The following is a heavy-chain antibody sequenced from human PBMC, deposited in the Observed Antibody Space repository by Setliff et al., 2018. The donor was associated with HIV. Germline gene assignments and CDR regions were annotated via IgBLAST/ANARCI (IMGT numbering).Heavy chain of an antibody. CDR2: IKSITDGGTT. V-gene: IGHV3-15*01. CDR1: GFTFSNAW. Sequence: PGGSLRLSCAASGFTFSNAWMSWVRQAPGKGLEWVGRIKSITDGGTTDYVAPVKGRFTISRDDSKNMLYLKMNSLKTEDTAVYYCAREAYCSSTTCYKGGDRHFDYWGLGTLVTVSS. D-gene: IGHD2-2*02. CDR3: AREAYCSSTTCYKGGDRHFDY. J-gene: IGHJ4*02.